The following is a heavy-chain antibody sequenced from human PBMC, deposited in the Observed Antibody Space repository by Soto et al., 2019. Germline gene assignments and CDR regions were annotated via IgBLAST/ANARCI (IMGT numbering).Heavy chain of an antibody. V-gene: IGHV3-30-3*01. D-gene: IGHD6-19*01. CDR1: GFTFSSYA. CDR3: ARDKTAVAGYYYYGMDV. Sequence: GGSLRLSCAASGFTFSSYAMHWVRQAPGKGLEWVAVISYDGSNKYYADSVKGRFTISRDNSKNTLYLQMNSLRAEDTAVYYCARDKTAVAGYYYYGMDVWGQGTPVTVYS. J-gene: IGHJ6*02. CDR2: ISYDGSNK.